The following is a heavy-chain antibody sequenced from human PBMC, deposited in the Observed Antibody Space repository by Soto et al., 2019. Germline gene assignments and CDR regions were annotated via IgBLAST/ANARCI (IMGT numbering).Heavy chain of an antibody. Sequence: SGPTLVNPTQTLTLTCSFSGFSLTTGVGVGWIRQPPGKALEWLAIIYWNDEKLYNPSLKTRLTITKDASKNQVVLTVTDMDPVDTATYYCAHRVNMARGPYNYFGPWGQGTLVTVSS. CDR2: IYWNDEK. D-gene: IGHD3-10*01. CDR1: GFSLTTGVG. V-gene: IGHV2-5*01. J-gene: IGHJ5*02. CDR3: AHRVNMARGPYNYFGP.